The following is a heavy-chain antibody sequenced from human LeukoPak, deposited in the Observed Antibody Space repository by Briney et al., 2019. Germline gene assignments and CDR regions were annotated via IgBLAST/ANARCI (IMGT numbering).Heavy chain of an antibody. D-gene: IGHD1-1*01. CDR1: GYSFTSYW. Sequence: AGESLKISCKGSGYSFTSYWIGWVRQMPGKGLDWMGIIYPGDSDTRYSPSFQGQVTISADKSISTAYLQWSSLKASDTAMYYCARPSRKGPGLDNWFDPWGQGTLVTVSS. CDR2: IYPGDSDT. J-gene: IGHJ5*02. V-gene: IGHV5-51*01. CDR3: ARPSRKGPGLDNWFDP.